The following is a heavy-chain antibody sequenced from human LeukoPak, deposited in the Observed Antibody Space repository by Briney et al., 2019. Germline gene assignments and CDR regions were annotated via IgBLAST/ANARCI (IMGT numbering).Heavy chain of an antibody. V-gene: IGHV3-23*01. CDR1: GFTFSSYG. J-gene: IGHJ4*02. Sequence: GGSLRLSCLASGFTFSSYGLSWVRRAPGKGLEWVSAFSGSGGSTYYADSVKGRFTISRDNSKNTLYLQMNSLRAEDTAVYYCAKSRDYGDLYYFDYWGQGTLVTVSS. D-gene: IGHD4-17*01. CDR2: FSGSGGST. CDR3: AKSRDYGDLYYFDY.